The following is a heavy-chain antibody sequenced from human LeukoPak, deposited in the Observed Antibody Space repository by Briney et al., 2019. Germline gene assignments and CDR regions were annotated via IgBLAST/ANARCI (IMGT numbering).Heavy chain of an antibody. J-gene: IGHJ4*02. D-gene: IGHD2-15*01. CDR3: AKSPVSSCRGSFCYPFDY. CDR1: GFTFSTYA. Sequence: GGSLRLSCAASGFTFSTYAMSWVRQIPGKGLEWVSAISGSDDGTYYADSVKGRFTISRDNSRNTLYLQMNTLRAEDTAVYYCAKSPVSSCRGSFCYPFDYWGQGNLVTVSS. CDR2: ISGSDDGT. V-gene: IGHV3-23*01.